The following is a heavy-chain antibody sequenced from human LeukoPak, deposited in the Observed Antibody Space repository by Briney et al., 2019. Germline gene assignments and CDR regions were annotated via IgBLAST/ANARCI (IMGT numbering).Heavy chain of an antibody. CDR2: ISSSGSTI. Sequence: LSLTCAVYGGSFSGYYWSWIRQPPGKGLEWVSYISSSGSTIYYADSVKGRFTISRDNSKNTLYLQMNSLRAEDTAVYYCARGIRYSSYDYWGQGTLVTVSS. CDR1: GGSFSGYY. D-gene: IGHD6-19*01. CDR3: ARGIRYSSYDY. J-gene: IGHJ4*02. V-gene: IGHV3-11*04.